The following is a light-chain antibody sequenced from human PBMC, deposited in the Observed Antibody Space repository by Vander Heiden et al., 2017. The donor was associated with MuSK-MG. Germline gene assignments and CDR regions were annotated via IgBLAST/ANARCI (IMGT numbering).Light chain of an antibody. CDR1: QSISSY. CDR2: AAS. CDR3: QQSYSTPRT. J-gene: IGKJ4*01. V-gene: IGKV1-39*01. Sequence: DIQMTQSPSSLSASAGDRGTITCRASQSISSYLHWSQQNPGKAPKLLIYAASSLQSRVPSRFSGSGSPTHFTLTIISLQPADFATYYSQQSYSTPRTFGGGTKLEIK.